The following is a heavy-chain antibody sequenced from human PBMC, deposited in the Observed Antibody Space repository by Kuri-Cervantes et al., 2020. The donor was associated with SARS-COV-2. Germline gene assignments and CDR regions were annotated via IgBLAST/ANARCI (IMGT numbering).Heavy chain of an antibody. CDR2: FDPEDGET. J-gene: IGHJ6*02. CDR3: ARVLVGAFYYFYAVDV. Sequence: ASVKVSCKVSGYTLTELSMHWVRQAPGKGLEWMGGFDPEDGETIYAQKFQGRVTMTEDTSTDTAYMELNSLRPDDTGVYFCARVLVGAFYYFYAVDVWGQGTTVTVSS. CDR1: GYTLTELS. D-gene: IGHD2-15*01. V-gene: IGHV1-24*01.